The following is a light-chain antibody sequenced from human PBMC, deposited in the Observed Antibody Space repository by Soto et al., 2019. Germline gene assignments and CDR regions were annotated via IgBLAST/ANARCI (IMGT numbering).Light chain of an antibody. CDR2: AAS. Sequence: EVVMTQSPGTLSVSPGERATLSCRASQSVSGDLAWYQHKPGRAPRLLIYAASTRATGIPARFSGSGSGPEFTLTIGSLQSEDFAIYYCHQYNKWPYTYGPGTKVDIK. CDR1: QSVSGD. V-gene: IGKV3-15*01. J-gene: IGKJ3*01. CDR3: HQYNKWPYT.